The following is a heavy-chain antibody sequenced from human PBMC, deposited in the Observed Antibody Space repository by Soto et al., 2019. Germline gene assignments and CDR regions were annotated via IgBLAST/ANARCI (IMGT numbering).Heavy chain of an antibody. D-gene: IGHD3-10*01. CDR2: ISGSGGST. J-gene: IGHJ6*02. V-gene: IGHV3-23*01. CDR3: AQRGSGYYYYYGMDV. CDR1: GFTFSSYA. Sequence: PGGSLRLSCAASGFTFSSYAMSWVRQAPGKGLEWVSAISGSGGSTYYADSVKGRSTISRDNSKNTLYLQMNSLRAEDTAVYYCAQRGSGYYYYYGMDVWGQGTTVTVSS.